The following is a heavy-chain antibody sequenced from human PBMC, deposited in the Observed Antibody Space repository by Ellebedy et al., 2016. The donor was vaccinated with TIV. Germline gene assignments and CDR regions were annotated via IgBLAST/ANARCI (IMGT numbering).Heavy chain of an antibody. Sequence: GESLKISCAASGFTFSSYGMHWVRQAPGKGLEWVAFIRYDGSNKYYADSVKGRFTISRDNSKNTLYLQMNSLRAEDTAVYYCAKDYGDRTGGMDVWGQGTTVTVSS. J-gene: IGHJ6*02. D-gene: IGHD4-17*01. CDR2: IRYDGSNK. CDR3: AKDYGDRTGGMDV. V-gene: IGHV3-30*02. CDR1: GFTFSSYG.